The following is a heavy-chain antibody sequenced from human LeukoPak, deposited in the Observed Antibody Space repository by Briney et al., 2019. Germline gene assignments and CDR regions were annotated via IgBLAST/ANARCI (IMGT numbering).Heavy chain of an antibody. CDR1: GFTFSSYS. Sequence: GGSLRLSCAASGFTFSSYSMNWVRLAPGKGLEWVSYITSSSSTIYYADSVKGRFTISRDNAKNSLYLQMNSLRAEDTAVYYCARDSSSRGIDYWGQGTLVTVSS. V-gene: IGHV3-48*01. CDR2: ITSSSSTI. J-gene: IGHJ4*02. D-gene: IGHD6-13*01. CDR3: ARDSSSRGIDY.